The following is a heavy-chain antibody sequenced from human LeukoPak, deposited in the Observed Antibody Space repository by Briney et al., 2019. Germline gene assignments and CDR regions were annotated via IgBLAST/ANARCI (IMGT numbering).Heavy chain of an antibody. J-gene: IGHJ4*02. CDR1: GASITSYY. D-gene: IGHD4-11*01. CDR2: LSSSGSS. CDR3: ARGVSDYSYFARYYFDY. V-gene: IGHV4-4*07. Sequence: SETLSLTCSVSGASITSYYWSWIRQSAGKGLEWIGRLSSSGSSIHNPSLKSRLTMSVDTSKNQFSLKLSSVTAADTAVYYCARGVSDYSYFARYYFDYWGQGTLVTVSS.